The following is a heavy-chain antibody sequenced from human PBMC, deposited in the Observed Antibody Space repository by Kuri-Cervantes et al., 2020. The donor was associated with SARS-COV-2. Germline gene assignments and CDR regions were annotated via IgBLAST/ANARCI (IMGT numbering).Heavy chain of an antibody. J-gene: IGHJ4*02. CDR3: VRIRAATVIADY. D-gene: IGHD4-11*01. Sequence: FGPTLVKPTQTLTLTCTFSGFSLSTSGVCVAWIRQPPGKALEWLARIDWDDDKYYKTSLNTRLSISKDTSKDQVVLTMTNMDPVDTATYYCVRIRAATVIADYWGQGTLVTVSS. V-gene: IGHV2-70*11. CDR2: IDWDDDK. CDR1: GFSLSTSGVC.